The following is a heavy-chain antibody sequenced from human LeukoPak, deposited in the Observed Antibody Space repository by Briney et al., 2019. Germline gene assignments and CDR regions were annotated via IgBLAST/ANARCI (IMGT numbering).Heavy chain of an antibody. V-gene: IGHV3-21*01. CDR2: ISSSSSYI. CDR1: GFTFSSYS. D-gene: IGHD1-26*01. Sequence: GGSLRLSCAASGFTFSSYSMNWVRQAPGKGLEWVSSISSSSSYIYYADSVKGRFTISRDNAKNSLYLQMNSLRAKDTAVYYCARGRSDSGSYYRPRMFDYWGQGTLVTVSS. J-gene: IGHJ4*02. CDR3: ARGRSDSGSYYRPRMFDY.